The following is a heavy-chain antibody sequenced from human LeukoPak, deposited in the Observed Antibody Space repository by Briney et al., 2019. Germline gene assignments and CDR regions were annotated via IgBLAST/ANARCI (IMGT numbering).Heavy chain of an antibody. Sequence: KTSETLSLTCTVSGGSVSSNSNYWSWIRQPPGKGLEWIGYNSYFGSASYNPSLKSRVTISVDTSKNQFSLKLSSVTAADTAVYYCAREGFGELSHFDYWGQGTLVTVSS. V-gene: IGHV4-61*01. CDR3: AREGFGELSHFDY. CDR1: GGSVSSNSNY. J-gene: IGHJ4*02. CDR2: NSYFGSA. D-gene: IGHD3-10*01.